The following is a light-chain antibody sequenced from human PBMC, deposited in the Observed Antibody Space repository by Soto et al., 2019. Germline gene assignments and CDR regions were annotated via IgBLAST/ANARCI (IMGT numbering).Light chain of an antibody. V-gene: IGKV3-20*01. CDR2: GAS. J-gene: IGKJ4*01. CDR1: QSVSSSY. Sequence: EIVLTQSPGTLSLSPGERATLSCRASQSVSSSYLAWYQQKPGQAPRLLIYGASSRATGIPDRFSGSGSGTDVTLTISRLEPEDFAVYYCQPYDSSLGLTFGGGTKVEIK. CDR3: QPYDSSLGLT.